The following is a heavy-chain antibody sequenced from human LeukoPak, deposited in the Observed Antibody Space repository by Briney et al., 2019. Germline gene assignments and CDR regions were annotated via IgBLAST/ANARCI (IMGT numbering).Heavy chain of an antibody. Sequence: ASETLSLTCTVSGGSISSYYWSWIRQPPGKGLEWIGYIYYSGSTNYNPSLKSRVTISVDTSKNQFSLKLCSVTAADTAVYYCARAARGVVPAAIGVFDYWGQGTLVTVSS. CDR2: IYYSGST. CDR1: GGSISSYY. J-gene: IGHJ4*02. D-gene: IGHD2-2*02. CDR3: ARAARGVVPAAIGVFDY. V-gene: IGHV4-59*01.